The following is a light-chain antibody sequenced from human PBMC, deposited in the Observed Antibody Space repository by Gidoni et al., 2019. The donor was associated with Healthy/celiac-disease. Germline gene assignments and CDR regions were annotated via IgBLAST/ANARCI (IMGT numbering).Light chain of an antibody. V-gene: IGKV3-20*01. Sequence: VLPQSPGTLALSPGERATLSYRASQSVSSSYLAWYQQKPGQAPRLLIYGAYTRATGIPDRFSGSGSGTDFTLTSTRLEPEDCAVYSCQQYTSIPHTFGQGTKVEVK. CDR1: QSVSSSY. CDR3: QQYTSIPHT. J-gene: IGKJ2*01. CDR2: GAY.